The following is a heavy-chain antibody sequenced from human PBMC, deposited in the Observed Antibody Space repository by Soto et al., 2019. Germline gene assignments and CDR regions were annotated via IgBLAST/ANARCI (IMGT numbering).Heavy chain of an antibody. D-gene: IGHD6-6*01. J-gene: IGHJ6*03. Sequence: GGSLRLSCAASGFTVSSNYMSWVRQAPGKGLEWVSVIYSGGSTYYADSVKGRFTISRDNSKNTLYLQMNSLRAEDTAVYYCARVEGDSSSFYYYYYMDVWGKGTTVTVSS. CDR3: ARVEGDSSSFYYYYYMDV. CDR2: IYSGGST. V-gene: IGHV3-53*01. CDR1: GFTVSSNY.